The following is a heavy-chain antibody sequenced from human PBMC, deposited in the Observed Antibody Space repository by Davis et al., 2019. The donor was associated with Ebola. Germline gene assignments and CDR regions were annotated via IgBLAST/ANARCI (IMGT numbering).Heavy chain of an antibody. J-gene: IGHJ4*02. V-gene: IGHV3-21*01. CDR3: AKCPGSSSGWCFDY. Sequence: PGGSLRLSCAASGFTFSSYSMNWVRQAPGKGLEWVSSISSSSSYIYYADSVKGRFTISRDNAKNSLYLQMNSLRAEDTAVYYCAKCPGSSSGWCFDYWGQGTLVTVSS. D-gene: IGHD6-19*01. CDR1: GFTFSSYS. CDR2: ISSSSSYI.